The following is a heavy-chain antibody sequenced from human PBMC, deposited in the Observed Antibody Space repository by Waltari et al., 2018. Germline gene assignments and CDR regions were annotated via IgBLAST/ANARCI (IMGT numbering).Heavy chain of an antibody. Sequence: QVQLVESGGGLVKPGGSLRLSCAASGFTFSDYYMSWIRQAPGKGLDWVSDISSSFSPRCYADSVKGRLTISRDNAKNSLYLQMNSLRAEDTAVYYCAKDGMTGTIDYWGQGILVTVSS. CDR3: AKDGMTGTIDY. V-gene: IGHV3-11*04. CDR2: ISSSFSPR. J-gene: IGHJ4*02. D-gene: IGHD1-7*01. CDR1: GFTFSDYY.